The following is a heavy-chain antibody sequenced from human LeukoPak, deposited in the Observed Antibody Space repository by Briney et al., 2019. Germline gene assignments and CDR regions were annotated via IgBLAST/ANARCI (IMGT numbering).Heavy chain of an antibody. J-gene: IGHJ6*04. CDR2: IYTSGST. CDR1: GGSISSGTYY. D-gene: IGHD3-10*01. Sequence: PSQTLSLTCTVAGGSISSGTYYWSWIRQPAGKGLEWIGHIYTSGSTKYNPSLKSRVTISVDTSKNQFSLKLSSVTAADTAVYYCAKAVRGVITLMDVWGKGTTVTISS. V-gene: IGHV4-61*09. CDR3: AKAVRGVITLMDV.